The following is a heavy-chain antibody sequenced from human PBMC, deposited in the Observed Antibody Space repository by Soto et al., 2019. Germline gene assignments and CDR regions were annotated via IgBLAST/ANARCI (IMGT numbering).Heavy chain of an antibody. CDR3: ARDYSSYGPFDY. V-gene: IGHV3-23*01. CDR1: GFTFSSYA. CDR2: ISGSDDST. J-gene: IGHJ4*02. Sequence: PXESLKISCAASGFTFSSYAMSWVRQAPGKGLEWVSVISGSDDSTYYADSVKGRFTISRDNAKNSLYLQMNSLRAEDTAVYYCARDYSSYGPFDYWGQGTLVTVSS. D-gene: IGHD5-18*01.